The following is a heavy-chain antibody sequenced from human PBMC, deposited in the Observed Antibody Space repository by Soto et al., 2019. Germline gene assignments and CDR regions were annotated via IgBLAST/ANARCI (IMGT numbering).Heavy chain of an antibody. CDR2: ITHSGST. V-gene: IGHV4-34*01. Sequence: ETLSLTCAVYGGSFSGYYWTWIRQPPGKGLEWIGEITHSGSTNYNPSLKSRVTISVDTSKNQFSLNLNSVTAADTAVYYCARSSVRGWSYWGQGTLVTVSS. D-gene: IGHD3-10*02. CDR3: ARSSVRGWSY. J-gene: IGHJ4*02. CDR1: GGSFSGYY.